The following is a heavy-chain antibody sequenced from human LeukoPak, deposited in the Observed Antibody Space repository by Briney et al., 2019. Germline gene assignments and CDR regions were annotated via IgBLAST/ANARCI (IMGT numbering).Heavy chain of an antibody. CDR1: GFAFSSYA. J-gene: IGHJ4*02. CDR2: ISRRDDYT. CDR3: ANDYRSGSFHDF. Sequence: GGSLRLSCAASGFAFSSYAMSWVRQPPGKGLEWVSVISRRDDYTYYADSVKGRFTISRDNSKNTLYLQMNTLRAEDTAVYYCANDYRSGSFHDFWGQGTLGTVSS. D-gene: IGHD3-10*01. V-gene: IGHV3-23*01.